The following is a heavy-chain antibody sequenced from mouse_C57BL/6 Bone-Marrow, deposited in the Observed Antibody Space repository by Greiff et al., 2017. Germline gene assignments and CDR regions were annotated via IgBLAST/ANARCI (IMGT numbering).Heavy chain of an antibody. CDR2: IDPNSGGT. J-gene: IGHJ1*03. Sequence: QVQLQQPGAELVKPGASVQLSCKASGYTFTSSWMPWVKQRPGRGLAWIGRIDPNSGGTKYNETFKSKATLTVDKPSSTAYMELSSLTSEDSAVYYCARWGYYGSSYDWYCDVWGTGTTVTVSS. CDR3: ARWGYYGSSYDWYCDV. V-gene: IGHV1-72*01. D-gene: IGHD1-1*01. CDR1: GYTFTSSW.